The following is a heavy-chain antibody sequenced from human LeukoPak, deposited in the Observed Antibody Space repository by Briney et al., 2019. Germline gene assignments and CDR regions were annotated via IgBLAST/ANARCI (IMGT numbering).Heavy chain of an antibody. CDR1: GGSINSGVYY. Sequence: PSQPLSLTCTVSGGSINSGVYYWSWIRQYPGKGLEWIGSIFYSGSTYYNPSLKSRFTISVDTSKNQFSLKLSSVTAADTAVYYCAREYSDILTGYYLFDSWGQGTLVTVSS. V-gene: IGHV4-31*03. CDR3: AREYSDILTGYYLFDS. J-gene: IGHJ4*02. D-gene: IGHD3-9*01. CDR2: IFYSGST.